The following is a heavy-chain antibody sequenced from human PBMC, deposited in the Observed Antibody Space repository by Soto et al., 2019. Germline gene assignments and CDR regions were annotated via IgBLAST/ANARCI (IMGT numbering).Heavy chain of an antibody. CDR2: VSKSDYT. J-gene: IGHJ4*02. Sequence: LRLSCSVSGFTFNNYGINWVRQAPGRGLEWVSSVSKSDYTYYSDSVKGRFTISRDNAKNSVSLQMNSLRVEDTAVYYCAREDSIIIPAVSDFWGQGTLVTVSS. D-gene: IGHD3-22*01. V-gene: IGHV3-21*01. CDR1: GFTFNNYG. CDR3: AREDSIIIPAVSDF.